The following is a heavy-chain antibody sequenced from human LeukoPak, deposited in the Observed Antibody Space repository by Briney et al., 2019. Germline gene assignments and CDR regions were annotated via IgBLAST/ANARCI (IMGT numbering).Heavy chain of an antibody. CDR2: IIPILGIA. D-gene: IGHD4-11*01. V-gene: IGHV1-69*04. Sequence: SVKVSCKASGGTFSSYAISWVRQAPGQGLEWMGRIIPILGIANYAQKFQGRVTITADKSTSTAYMELSSLRSEDTAVYYCARAGSTVTTTYGMDVWGQGTTVTVSS. CDR1: GGTFSSYA. J-gene: IGHJ6*02. CDR3: ARAGSTVTTTYGMDV.